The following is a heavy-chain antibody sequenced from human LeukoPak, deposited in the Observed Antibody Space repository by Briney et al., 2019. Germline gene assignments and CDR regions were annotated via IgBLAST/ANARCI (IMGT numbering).Heavy chain of an antibody. CDR2: IYTSGST. J-gene: IGHJ4*02. V-gene: IGHV4-4*08. CDR3: AREYYCSSTSCYQPYFDY. CDR1: GGSISSYY. Sequence: SETLSLTCTVSGGSISSYYWSWIRQPPGKVLEWIGRIYTSGSTNYNPSLKSRVTISVDTSKNQFSLKLSSVTAADTAVYYCAREYYCSSTSCYQPYFDYWGQGTLVTVSS. D-gene: IGHD2-2*01.